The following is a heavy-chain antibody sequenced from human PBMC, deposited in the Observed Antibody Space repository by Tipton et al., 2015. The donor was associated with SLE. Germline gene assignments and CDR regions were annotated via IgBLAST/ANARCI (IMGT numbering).Heavy chain of an antibody. J-gene: IGHJ4*02. D-gene: IGHD3-3*01. CDR2: IYYSGSP. CDR3: ASGTLEWSHEPDY. CDR1: GGSITNSNYF. V-gene: IGHV4-39*07. Sequence: TLSLTCSVSGGSITNSNYFWGWIRQPPGKGLEWIGNIYYSGSPYYNPSLKSRVTISVNTSKNQLSLRLSSVTAADTAMFYCASGTLEWSHEPDYWGQGTLVTVSS.